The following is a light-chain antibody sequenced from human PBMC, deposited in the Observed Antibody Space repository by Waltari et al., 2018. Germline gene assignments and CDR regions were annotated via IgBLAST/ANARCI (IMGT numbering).Light chain of an antibody. CDR1: SNHSDSA. CDR3: QTWDTDILAV. V-gene: IGLV4-69*01. Sequence: VLTQSPSASASLGASAKLTSTLSSNHSDSASAWLQQFQGKAPRYLMRLNNDGSHDKGDGIPDRFSGSSSGAERYLTISNLQSEDEADYYCQTWDTDILAVFGEGTRLTVL. CDR2: LNNDGSH. J-gene: IGLJ2*01.